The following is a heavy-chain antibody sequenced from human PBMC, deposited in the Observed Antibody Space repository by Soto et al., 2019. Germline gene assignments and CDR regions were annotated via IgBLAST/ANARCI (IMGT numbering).Heavy chain of an antibody. CDR3: ARSRGVIRYYYYYGMDV. CDR1: GGSFSGYY. D-gene: IGHD3-10*01. J-gene: IGHJ6*02. CDR2: INHSGST. Sequence: SETLSLTCAVYGGSFSGYYWSWIRQPPGKGLEWIGEINHSGSTNYNPSLKSRVTISVDTSKNQFSLKLSSVTAADTAVYYCARSRGVIRYYYYYGMDVWGQGTTVTVSS. V-gene: IGHV4-34*01.